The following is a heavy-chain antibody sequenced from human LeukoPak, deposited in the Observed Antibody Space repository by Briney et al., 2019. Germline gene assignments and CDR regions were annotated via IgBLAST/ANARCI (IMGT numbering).Heavy chain of an antibody. D-gene: IGHD4-11*01. V-gene: IGHV4-4*07. J-gene: IGHJ3*02. CDR2: IYTSGST. CDR3: ATGGGNDYTKGLDAFDI. Sequence: SSETLSLTCTVSSGSISGYYWSWIRQPAGKGLEWIGRIYTSGSTNYNPSLKSRVTISVDTSKNQFSLKLSSVTAEDTAVYYCATGGGNDYTKGLDAFDIWGQGTMVTVSS. CDR1: SGSISGYY.